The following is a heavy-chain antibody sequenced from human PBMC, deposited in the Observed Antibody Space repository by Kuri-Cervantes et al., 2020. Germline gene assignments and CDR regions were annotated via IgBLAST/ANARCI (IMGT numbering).Heavy chain of an antibody. D-gene: IGHD1-26*01. Sequence: GESLKISCAASGFTFSDYYMSWIRQAPGKGLEWVPYISSSGSTIYYADSVKGRFTISRDNAKNSLYLQMNSLRAEDTAVYYRARIPVSGSYYAGGYFDYWGQGTLVTVSS. CDR2: ISSSGSTI. V-gene: IGHV3-11*01. CDR3: ARIPVSGSYYAGGYFDY. CDR1: GFTFSDYY. J-gene: IGHJ4*02.